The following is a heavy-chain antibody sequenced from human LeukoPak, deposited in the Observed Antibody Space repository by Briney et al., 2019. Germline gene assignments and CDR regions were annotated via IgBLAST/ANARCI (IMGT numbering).Heavy chain of an antibody. J-gene: IGHJ3*02. D-gene: IGHD6-6*01. CDR3: ASSKVEYSSSFDAFDI. CDR2: ISSSSSTI. V-gene: IGHV3-48*01. CDR1: GFTFSSYE. Sequence: GGSLRLSCAASGFTFSSYEMNWVRQAPGKGLEWVSYISSSSSTIYYADSVKGRFTISRDNAKNSLYLQMNSLRAEDTAVYYCASSKVEYSSSFDAFDIWGQGTMVTVSS.